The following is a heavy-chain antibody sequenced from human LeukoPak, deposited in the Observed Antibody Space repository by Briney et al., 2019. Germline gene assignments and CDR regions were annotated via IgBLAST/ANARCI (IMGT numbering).Heavy chain of an antibody. Sequence: SETLSLTCTVSGGSISSSSYYWGWIRQPPGKGLEWIGSIYYSGSTYYNPSLKSRVTISVDTSKNQFSLKLSSVTAADTAVYYCAREPTCGGDCARLFDYWGQGTLVTVSS. CDR1: GGSISSSSYY. J-gene: IGHJ4*02. CDR3: AREPTCGGDCARLFDY. D-gene: IGHD2-21*01. V-gene: IGHV4-39*02. CDR2: IYYSGST.